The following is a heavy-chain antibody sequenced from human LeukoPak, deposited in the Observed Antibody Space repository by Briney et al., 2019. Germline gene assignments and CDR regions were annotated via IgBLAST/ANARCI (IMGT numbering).Heavy chain of an antibody. CDR2: INQDGTEK. J-gene: IGHJ4*02. CDR3: AKVAKYYYGSETYYFFEH. V-gene: IGHV3-7*01. CDR1: GFTFTTYW. Sequence: GSLRLSCAASGFTFTTYWMTWVRQAPGKGLEWVANINQDGTEKHYVDSVKGRFTISGDNAKNSLSLQMNSLRVEDTAVYYCAKVAKYYYGSETYYFFEHWGQGTPVTASS. D-gene: IGHD3-10*01.